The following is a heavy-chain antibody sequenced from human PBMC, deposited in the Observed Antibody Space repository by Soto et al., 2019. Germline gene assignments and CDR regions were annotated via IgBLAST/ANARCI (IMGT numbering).Heavy chain of an antibody. Sequence: SETLSLTCAVSGGSISSSNWWSWVRQPPGKGLEWIGEIYHSGSTNYNPSLKSRVTISVDKSKNQFSLKLSSVTAADTAVYYCARWRYYGSGSYYGWFDPWGQGTLVTVSS. J-gene: IGHJ5*02. V-gene: IGHV4-4*02. D-gene: IGHD3-10*01. CDR2: IYHSGST. CDR3: ARWRYYGSGSYYGWFDP. CDR1: GGSISSSNW.